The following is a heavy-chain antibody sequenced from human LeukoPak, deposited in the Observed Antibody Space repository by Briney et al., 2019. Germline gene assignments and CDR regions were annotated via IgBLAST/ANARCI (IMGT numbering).Heavy chain of an antibody. Sequence: AGGSLRLSCAASGFTFSSYAMHWVRQAPGKGLEWVAVISYDGSNKYYADSVKGRFTISRDNSKNTLYLQMNSLRAEDTAVYYCARDRIAVAATETSFDYWGQGTLVTVSS. D-gene: IGHD6-19*01. J-gene: IGHJ4*02. CDR3: ARDRIAVAATETSFDY. V-gene: IGHV3-30*04. CDR2: ISYDGSNK. CDR1: GFTFSSYA.